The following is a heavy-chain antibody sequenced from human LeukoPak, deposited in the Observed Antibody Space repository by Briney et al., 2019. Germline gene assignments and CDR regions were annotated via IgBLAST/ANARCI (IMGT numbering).Heavy chain of an antibody. J-gene: IGHJ6*04. Sequence: MPSETLSLTCTLSGPSTSSGSYYWSWIRQPAGKGLDWFGRDYPSGSTNYNPSLKSRVTISVDTSKNQFSLKLSSVTAADTAVYYCARDPDTAMVGTGMDVWGKGTTVTISS. CDR3: ARDPDTAMVGTGMDV. V-gene: IGHV4-61*02. D-gene: IGHD5-18*01. CDR2: DYPSGST. CDR1: GPSTSSGSYY.